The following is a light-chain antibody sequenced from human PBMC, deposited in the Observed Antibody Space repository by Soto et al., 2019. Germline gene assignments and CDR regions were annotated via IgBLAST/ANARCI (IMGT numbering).Light chain of an antibody. CDR3: SAWDYRLNGYL. V-gene: IGLV1-44*01. Sequence: QSVLTQPLSASASPGQRVTISCSGGSSNIGSNTVAWYQHLPGTAPPRLIFTAGQRPSGVPGRFSGSKYGNSASLAISGLQSEDEGDYYCSAWDYRLNGYLFGLGTKVTVX. CDR2: TAG. J-gene: IGLJ1*01. CDR1: SSNIGSNT.